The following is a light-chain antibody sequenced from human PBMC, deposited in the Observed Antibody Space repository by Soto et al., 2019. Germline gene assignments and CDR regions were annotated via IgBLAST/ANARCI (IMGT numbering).Light chain of an antibody. CDR3: QQYNNWPRT. Sequence: EIVMTQSPATLSVSPGERATLSCRASQSVSGTLAWYQQKPGQGPRLLIYGASTRATGIPARFSGSGSGTEFTLTVSSLQSEDVAVYYCQQYNNWPRTFGQGTKVEIK. V-gene: IGKV3-15*01. CDR1: QSVSGT. J-gene: IGKJ1*01. CDR2: GAS.